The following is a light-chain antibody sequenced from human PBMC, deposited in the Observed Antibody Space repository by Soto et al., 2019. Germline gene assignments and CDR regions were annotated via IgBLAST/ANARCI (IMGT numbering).Light chain of an antibody. Sequence: QSALTQPPSASGSPGQSVTISCTGTSSDVGAYNYVSWYQQLPGKAPKLMIYEVNKRPSGVPDRFSGSKSGNTASLTVSGLKDEDEADYFCSAYVGNNNLVFGGGTKLTVL. J-gene: IGLJ2*01. CDR1: SSDVGAYNY. CDR2: EVN. V-gene: IGLV2-8*01. CDR3: SAYVGNNNLV.